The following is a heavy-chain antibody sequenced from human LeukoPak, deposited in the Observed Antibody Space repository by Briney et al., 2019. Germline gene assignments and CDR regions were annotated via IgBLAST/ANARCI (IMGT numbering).Heavy chain of an antibody. Sequence: GGSLRLSCAASGFTFSNAWMSWVRQAPGKGLEWVGRIKSKTDGGTTDYAAPVKGRFTISRDDSKNTLYLQMNSLKTEDTAVYYCTTDLNYYYYMDVWGKGTTVTVCS. V-gene: IGHV3-15*01. CDR3: TTDLNYYYYMDV. J-gene: IGHJ6*03. CDR2: IKSKTDGGTT. CDR1: GFTFSNAW.